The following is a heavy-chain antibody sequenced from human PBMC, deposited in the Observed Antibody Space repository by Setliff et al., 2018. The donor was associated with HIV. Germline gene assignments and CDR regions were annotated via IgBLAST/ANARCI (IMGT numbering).Heavy chain of an antibody. V-gene: IGHV3-21*04. Sequence: GGSLRLSCAASGFTFTDYTMNWVRQAPGKGLEWVSSITSGSTYVNYADSVKGRFIISRDNAKNSLYLQMNGLRSEDTALYYCALDLPGPAITSGWMKNWFDPWGQGTLVTVSS. CDR1: GFTFTDYT. J-gene: IGHJ5*02. D-gene: IGHD6-19*01. CDR2: ITSGSTYV. CDR3: ALDLPGPAITSGWMKNWFDP.